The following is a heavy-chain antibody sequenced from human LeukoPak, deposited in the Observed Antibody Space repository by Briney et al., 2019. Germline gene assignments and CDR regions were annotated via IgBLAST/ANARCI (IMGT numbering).Heavy chain of an antibody. J-gene: IGHJ5*02. CDR1: GFTFSSYA. Sequence: GGPLRLSCAASGFTFSSYAMTWVRLAPGKGLEWVSTITDSVSGGSTYYADSVKGRFTISRDNSKNTLYLQMSSLRAEDTAVYFCAKDRTGYSYGYFLSPWGQGTLVTVSS. D-gene: IGHD5-18*01. CDR2: ITDSVSGGST. V-gene: IGHV3-23*01. CDR3: AKDRTGYSYGYFLSP.